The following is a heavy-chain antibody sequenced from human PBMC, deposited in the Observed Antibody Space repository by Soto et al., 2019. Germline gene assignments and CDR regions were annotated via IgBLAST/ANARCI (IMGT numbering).Heavy chain of an antibody. J-gene: IGHJ4*02. CDR3: AHIDPEIVTVGGHGGFDY. CDR1: GFSLTSGVG. V-gene: IGHV2-5*02. CDR2: IYWDDDK. D-gene: IGHD5-12*01. Sequence: QITLKESGPTLVRPPQTLTLTCTFSGFSLTSGVGVGWIRQPPGKALEWLALIYWDDDKRYSPSPKNRLTITKDTFKNQVVLTMTNVGPVDTATYFCAHIDPEIVTVGGHGGFDYWGQGTLVTVSS.